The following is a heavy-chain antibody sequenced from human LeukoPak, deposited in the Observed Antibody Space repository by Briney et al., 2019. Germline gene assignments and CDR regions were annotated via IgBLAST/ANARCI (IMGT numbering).Heavy chain of an antibody. CDR1: GFTFSSYG. V-gene: IGHV3-33*01. CDR3: ARVPGIAAAGPFDY. J-gene: IGHJ4*02. D-gene: IGHD6-13*01. Sequence: GGSLRLSCAASGFTFSSYGMHWVRQAPGKGLEWVAVIWYDGSNKYYAGSVKGRFTISRDNSKNTLYLQMNSLRAEDTAVYYCARVPGIAAAGPFDYWGQGTLVTVSS. CDR2: IWYDGSNK.